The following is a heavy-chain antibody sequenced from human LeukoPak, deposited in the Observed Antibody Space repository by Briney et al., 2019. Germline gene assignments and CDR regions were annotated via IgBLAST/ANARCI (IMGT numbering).Heavy chain of an antibody. Sequence: GGSLRLSCAASGLTDSSSYMSWVRQAPGKGLEWVSIIYNDGSTYYADSMKGRFTISRDNSKNTLYLQVNSLRAEDTAMYYCARNILFAFDIWGQGTMVTVSS. V-gene: IGHV3-53*01. J-gene: IGHJ3*02. CDR2: IYNDGST. CDR3: ARNILFAFDI. CDR1: GLTDSSSY.